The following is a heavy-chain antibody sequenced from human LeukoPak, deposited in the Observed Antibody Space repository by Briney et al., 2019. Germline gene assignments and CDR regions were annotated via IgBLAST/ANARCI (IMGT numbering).Heavy chain of an antibody. CDR1: GFTVSSTY. CDR2: TYSGGST. Sequence: PGGSLRLSCIASGFTVSSTYMSWVRQAPGKGLEWVSVTYSGGSTYYADSVKGRCTISRDNSKNALYLQMNSLRGEGTAVYYCASGIRAFDNWGQGTLVTVSA. J-gene: IGHJ4*02. V-gene: IGHV3-66*01. CDR3: ASGIRAFDN. D-gene: IGHD1-26*01.